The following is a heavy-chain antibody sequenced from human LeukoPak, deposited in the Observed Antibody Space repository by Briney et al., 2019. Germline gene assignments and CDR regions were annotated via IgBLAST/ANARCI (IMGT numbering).Heavy chain of an antibody. V-gene: IGHV4-39*01. CDR3: ARRGGGLWFGELYYFDY. CDR1: GGSISSSSYY. Sequence: PSETLSLTCTVSGGSISSSSYYWGWIRQPPGKGLEWIGSIYYSGSTYYNPSLKSRVTISVDTSKNQFSLKLCSVTAADTAVYYCARRGGGLWFGELYYFDYWGQGTLVTVSS. CDR2: IYYSGST. J-gene: IGHJ4*02. D-gene: IGHD3-10*01.